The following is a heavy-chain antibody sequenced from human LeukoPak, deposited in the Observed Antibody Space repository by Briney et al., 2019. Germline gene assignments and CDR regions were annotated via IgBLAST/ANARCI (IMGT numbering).Heavy chain of an antibody. Sequence: ASVKVSCKTSGYTFTSYGISWVRQAPEQGLEWMGWISAYNGNTNYAQKLQGRVTMTTDTSTSTAYMELRSLRSDDTAVYYCARDRVVADYGMDVWGQGTTVTVSS. CDR1: GYTFTSYG. CDR2: ISAYNGNT. V-gene: IGHV1-18*01. J-gene: IGHJ6*02. CDR3: ARDRVVADYGMDV. D-gene: IGHD2-15*01.